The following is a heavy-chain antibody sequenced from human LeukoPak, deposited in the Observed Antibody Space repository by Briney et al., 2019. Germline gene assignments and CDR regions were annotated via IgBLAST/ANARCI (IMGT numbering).Heavy chain of an antibody. Sequence: GGSLRLSCVASGFTLSSYWMSWVRQARGKGLEWVANIKQDGREKYYVDSVKGRFTISRDNAKKSLYLEMNSLSAEDKAVYYCARDTARWTGAFDIWGQGTMVTVSS. V-gene: IGHV3-7*03. D-gene: IGHD5-24*01. CDR1: GFTLSSYW. CDR3: ARDTARWTGAFDI. CDR2: IKQDGREK. J-gene: IGHJ3*02.